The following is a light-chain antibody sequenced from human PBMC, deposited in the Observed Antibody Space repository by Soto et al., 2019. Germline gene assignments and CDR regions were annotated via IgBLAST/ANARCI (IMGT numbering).Light chain of an antibody. Sequence: QSVLTQPPSVSGSPGQSVTISCTGTSSDVGGYNRVSWYQQHPGKAPKLLIYDVSNRPSGGSTRFSGSKSGNTASLTISGLQAEDEADYYCTSYATGSAYVFGPGTKLTVL. CDR1: SSDVGGYNR. V-gene: IGLV2-14*01. J-gene: IGLJ1*01. CDR3: TSYATGSAYV. CDR2: DVS.